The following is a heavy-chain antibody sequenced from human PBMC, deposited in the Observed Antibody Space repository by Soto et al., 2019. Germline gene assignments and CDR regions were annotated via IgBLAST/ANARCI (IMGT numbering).Heavy chain of an antibody. CDR3: ARAWGVSRGSGSYSSRRGYYGMDV. CDR2: INHSGST. Sequence: QVQLQQWGAGLLKPSETLSLTCAVYGGSFSGYYWSWIRQPPGKGLEWIGEINHSGSTNYNPSLKSRVTISVDTSKNQFSLKLSSVTAADTAVYYCARAWGVSRGSGSYSSRRGYYGMDVWGQGTTATVSS. D-gene: IGHD3-10*01. V-gene: IGHV4-34*01. CDR1: GGSFSGYY. J-gene: IGHJ6*02.